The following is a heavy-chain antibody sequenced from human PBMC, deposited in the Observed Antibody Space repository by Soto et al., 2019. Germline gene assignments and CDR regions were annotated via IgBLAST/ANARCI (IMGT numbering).Heavy chain of an antibody. D-gene: IGHD3-22*01. V-gene: IGHV4-38-2*01. CDR2: IYHSGST. Sequence: LSLTCAVSGYSISSGYYWGWIRQPPGKGLEWVGSIYHSGSTYYNPSLKSRVTISVDTSKNQFSLKLSSVTAADTAVYYCASALYYYDSSGLILSFDYWGQGTLVTVSS. CDR1: GYSISSGYY. J-gene: IGHJ4*02. CDR3: ASALYYYDSSGLILSFDY.